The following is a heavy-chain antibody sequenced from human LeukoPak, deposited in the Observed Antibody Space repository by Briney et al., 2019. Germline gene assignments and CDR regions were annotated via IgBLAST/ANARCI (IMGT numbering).Heavy chain of an antibody. V-gene: IGHV4-59*01. CDR3: ARPRAYSTSSYYFDY. CDR1: GGSISSYY. Sequence: SETLSLTCTVSGGSISSYYWSWTRQPPGKGLEWIGYIYYSGSTNYNPSLKSRVTISVDTSKNQFSLKLSSVTAADTAVYYCARPRAYSTSSYYFDYWGQGTLVTVSS. D-gene: IGHD6-6*01. CDR2: IYYSGST. J-gene: IGHJ4*02.